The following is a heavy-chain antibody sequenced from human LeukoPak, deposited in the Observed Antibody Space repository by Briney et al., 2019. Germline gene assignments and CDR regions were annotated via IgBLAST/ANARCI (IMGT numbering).Heavy chain of an antibody. V-gene: IGHV4-34*01. CDR1: GGSFSGYY. CDR2: INHSGST. CDR3: ARESTTVAGTFDY. D-gene: IGHD6-19*01. Sequence: SETLSLTCAVYGGSFSGYYWSWIRQPPGKGLEWIGEINHSGSTNYNPSLKSRVTISVDTSKDQFSLKLSSVTAADTAMYYCARESTTVAGTFDYWGQGTLVTVSS. J-gene: IGHJ4*02.